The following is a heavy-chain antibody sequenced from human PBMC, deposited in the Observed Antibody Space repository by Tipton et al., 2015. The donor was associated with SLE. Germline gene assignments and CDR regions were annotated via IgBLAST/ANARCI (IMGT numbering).Heavy chain of an antibody. J-gene: IGHJ4*02. CDR2: IYYSGST. CDR3: ARALQNYFDY. Sequence: TLSLTCTVSGGSISSGGYYWSWIRQHPGKGLEWIGYIYYSGSTYYNPSLKSRVTISIDTFKNQFSLKLSSVTAADTAVYYCARALQNYFDYWGQGTLVTVSS. CDR1: GGSISSGGYY. V-gene: IGHV4-31*03.